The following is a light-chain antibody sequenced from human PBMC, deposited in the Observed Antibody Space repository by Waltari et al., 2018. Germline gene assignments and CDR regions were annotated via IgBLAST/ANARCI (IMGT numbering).Light chain of an antibody. CDR3: QQSFSSPWT. CDR1: QNIRTY. V-gene: IGKV1-39*01. J-gene: IGKJ1*01. CDR2: GAS. Sequence: DIQMTQSPSSLSASVGDTVTVTCRASQNIRTYLNWYQQKTAKAPKHLIYGASTLQRGVPSRFRGSASGTEFTLTVTNLQPDDFATYFCQQSFSSPWTFGKGNTV.